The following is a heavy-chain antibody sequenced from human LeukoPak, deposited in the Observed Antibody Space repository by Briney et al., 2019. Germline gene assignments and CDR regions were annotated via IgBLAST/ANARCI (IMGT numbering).Heavy chain of an antibody. CDR1: GFTFSSYA. D-gene: IGHD3-10*01. V-gene: IGHV3-30-3*01. CDR3: ARDHEGPLWFGELLSEAADY. CDR2: ISYDGSNK. J-gene: IGHJ4*02. Sequence: GGSLRLSCAASGFTFSSYAMHWVRQAPGKGLEWVAVISYDGSNKYYADFVKGRFTISRDNSKNTLYLQMSSLRAEDTAVYYCARDHEGPLWFGELLSEAADYWGQGTLVTVSS.